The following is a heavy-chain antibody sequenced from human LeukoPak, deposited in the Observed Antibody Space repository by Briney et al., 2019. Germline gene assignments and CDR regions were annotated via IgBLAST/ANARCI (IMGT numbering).Heavy chain of an antibody. V-gene: IGHV4-39*07. CDR2: IYYSGST. Sequence: PSETLSLTCTVSGGSISSSSYYWGWIRQPPGKGLEWIGSIYYSGSTYYNPSLKSRVTMSIDTSTNQFSLNLRSMTAADTAVYYCGRQGYIGAHYFLDFWSQGTLVAVS. CDR1: GGSISSSSYY. J-gene: IGHJ4*02. CDR3: GRQGYIGAHYFLDF. D-gene: IGHD2-15*01.